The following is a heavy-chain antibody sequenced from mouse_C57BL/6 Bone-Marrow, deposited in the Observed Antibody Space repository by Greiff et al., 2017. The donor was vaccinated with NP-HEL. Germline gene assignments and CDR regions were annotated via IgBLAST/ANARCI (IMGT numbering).Heavy chain of an antibody. CDR2: ISSGSSTI. J-gene: IGHJ3*01. Sequence: EVKLMESGGGLVKPGGSLKLSCAASGFTFSDYGMHWVRQAPEKGLEWVAYISSGSSTIYYADTVKGRFTISRDNAKNTLFLQMTSLRSEDTAMYYCANLGSSYWFAYWGQGTLVTVSA. CDR1: GFTFSDYG. V-gene: IGHV5-17*01. D-gene: IGHD1-1*01. CDR3: ANLGSSYWFAY.